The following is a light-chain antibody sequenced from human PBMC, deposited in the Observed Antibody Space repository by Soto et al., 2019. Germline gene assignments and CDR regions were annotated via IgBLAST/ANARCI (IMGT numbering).Light chain of an antibody. J-gene: IGKJ4*01. CDR1: QNVNSN. CDR3: QQYNNWPLA. V-gene: IGKV3-15*01. Sequence: EIVMTQSPATLSVSPGERATLSCRASQNVNSNLAWYQQKPGQAPRLLIYGASTRATGIPARFSGSGSGTEFTHTISSLQSEDFAVYYCQQYNNWPLAFGGGTRVEIK. CDR2: GAS.